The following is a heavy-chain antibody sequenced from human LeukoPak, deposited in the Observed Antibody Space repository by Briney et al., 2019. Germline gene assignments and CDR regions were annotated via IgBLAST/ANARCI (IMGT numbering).Heavy chain of an antibody. J-gene: IGHJ6*02. CDR2: LYSGGST. D-gene: IGHD6-19*01. CDR3: ARDHRGLSSGWSPRDGQYYGMDV. Sequence: PGGSLRLSCAASGFTVSSNYMSWVRQAPGKGLEWVSVLYSGGSTYYADSVKVRFTISRDNSKNTLFLQMNSLRAEDTAVYYCARDHRGLSSGWSPRDGQYYGMDVWGQGPTVTVSS. V-gene: IGHV3-66*01. CDR1: GFTVSSNY.